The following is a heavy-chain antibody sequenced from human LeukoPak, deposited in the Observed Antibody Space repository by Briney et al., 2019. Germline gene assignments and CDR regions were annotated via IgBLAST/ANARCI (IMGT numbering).Heavy chain of an antibody. Sequence: ASVKVSCKASGYTFTGNYMHWVRQAPGQGLEWMGWINPNSGGANYAQKFQGRVTMTRDTSIGTAYMELNRLRSDDTAVYYCARGSYDSSDFEYFHHWGQGTLVTVSS. V-gene: IGHV1-2*02. CDR1: GYTFTGNY. D-gene: IGHD3-22*01. CDR3: ARGSYDSSDFEYFHH. CDR2: INPNSGGA. J-gene: IGHJ1*01.